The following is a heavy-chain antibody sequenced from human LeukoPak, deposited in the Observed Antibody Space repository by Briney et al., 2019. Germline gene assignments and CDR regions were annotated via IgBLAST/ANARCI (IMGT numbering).Heavy chain of an antibody. V-gene: IGHV4-34*01. J-gene: IGHJ4*02. D-gene: IGHD4-17*01. CDR3: ARPHDYGDYGVVSFDY. CDR1: GGSFSGYY. Sequence: SETLSLTCAVYGGSFSGYYWSWIRQPPGKGLEWIGEINHSGSTNYNPPLKSRVTISVDTSKNQFSLKLSSVTAADTAVYYCARPHDYGDYGVVSFDYWGQGTLVTVSS. CDR2: INHSGST.